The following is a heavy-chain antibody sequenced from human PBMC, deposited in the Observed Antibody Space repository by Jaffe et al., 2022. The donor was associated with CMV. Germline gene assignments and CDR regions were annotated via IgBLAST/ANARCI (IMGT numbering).Heavy chain of an antibody. CDR3: AKDFSYTAESDLNYDSSGYPRNWYFDL. D-gene: IGHD3-22*01. J-gene: IGHJ2*01. CDR1: GFTFSSYA. Sequence: EVQLLESGGGLVQPGGSLRLSCAASGFTFSSYAMSWVRQAPGKGLEWVSAISGSGGSTYYADSVKGRFTISRDNSKNTLYLQMNSLRAEDTAVYYCAKDFSYTAESDLNYDSSGYPRNWYFDLWGRGTLVTVSS. CDR2: ISGSGGST. V-gene: IGHV3-23*01.